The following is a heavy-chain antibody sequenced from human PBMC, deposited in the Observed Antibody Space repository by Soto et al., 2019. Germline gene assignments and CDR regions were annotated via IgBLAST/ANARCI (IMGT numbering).Heavy chain of an antibody. V-gene: IGHV3-30-3*01. CDR1: GFTFSSYA. J-gene: IGHJ6*02. CDR3: AKGRGPYYYYTMDV. D-gene: IGHD3-10*01. CDR2: ISYDGSNK. Sequence: QVQLVESGGGVVQPGTSLRLSCAASGFTFSSYAMHWVRQAPGKGLEWVVVISYDGSNKYYADSVKGRFTISRDNSKNTLYLQMNSLRAEDTAVYYCAKGRGPYYYYTMDVWGQGTTVTVSS.